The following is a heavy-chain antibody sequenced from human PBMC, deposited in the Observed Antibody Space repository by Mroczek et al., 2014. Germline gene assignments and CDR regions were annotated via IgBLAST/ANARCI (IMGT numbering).Heavy chain of an antibody. CDR2: INHSGST. D-gene: IGHD2-2*02. J-gene: IGHJ5*02. CDR3: ARVRRSQLLYGGWFDP. CDR1: GGSFSGYY. V-gene: IGHV4-34*01. Sequence: QVQLQQWGAGLLKPSETLSLTCAVYGGSFSGYYWSWIRQPPGKGLEWIGEINHSGSTNYNPSLKSRVTISVDTSKNQFSLKLSSVTAADTAVYYCARVRRSQLLYGGWFDPWGQGTLVTVSS.